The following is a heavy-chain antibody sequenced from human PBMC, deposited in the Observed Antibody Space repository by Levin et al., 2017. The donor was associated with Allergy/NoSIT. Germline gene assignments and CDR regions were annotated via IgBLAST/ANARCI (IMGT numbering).Heavy chain of an antibody. V-gene: IGHV3-33*01. CDR3: ARDTVGYYYGLDV. CDR1: GFTFSSYG. CDR2: ISYDGSNK. Sequence: GGSLRLSCAASGFTFSSYGIHWVRQAPGKGLEWVSIISYDGSNKYYGDSVKGRFTISRDNSKDTVYLQTNNVRREDTAVYYCARDTVGYYYGLDVWGQGTAVIVSS. D-gene: IGHD2-15*01. J-gene: IGHJ6*02.